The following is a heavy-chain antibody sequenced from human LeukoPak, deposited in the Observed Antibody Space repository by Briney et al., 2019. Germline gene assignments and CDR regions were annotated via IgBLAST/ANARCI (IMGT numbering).Heavy chain of an antibody. CDR3: ARYSSGFGN. J-gene: IGHJ4*02. Sequence: SETLCLTCTVSGGSISSDFWSWIRQPPGKGLEWIGYIYYSGSTHYDPSLRSRVTILVDTSRTQFSLKLTSVTAADTAVYYCARYSSGFGNWGQGTLVIVSS. D-gene: IGHD3-10*01. V-gene: IGHV4-59*08. CDR2: IYYSGST. CDR1: GGSISSDF.